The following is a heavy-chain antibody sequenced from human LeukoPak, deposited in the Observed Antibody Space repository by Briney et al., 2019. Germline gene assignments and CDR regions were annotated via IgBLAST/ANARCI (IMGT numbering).Heavy chain of an antibody. J-gene: IGHJ5*02. CDR1: GYIFTGYY. CDR3: ARGENGVWGSYRKNWFDP. D-gene: IGHD3-16*02. Sequence: ASVKVSCKASGYIFTGYYMHWVRQAPGQGLEWMGWINPNSGDTNYAQKFQGRVTMTRDTSISTAYMELRSLRSDDTAVYYCARGENGVWGSYRKNWFDPWGQGTLVTVSS. CDR2: INPNSGDT. V-gene: IGHV1-2*02.